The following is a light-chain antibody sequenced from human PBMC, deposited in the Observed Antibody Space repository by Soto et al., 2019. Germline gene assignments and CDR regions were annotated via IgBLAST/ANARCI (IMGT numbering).Light chain of an antibody. J-gene: IGKJ3*01. V-gene: IGKV1-9*01. CDR3: QQLDRYPIFT. CDR1: QGINTY. CDR2: AAS. Sequence: DIQLTQSPSFLSASVGDRVTITCRASQGINTYLAWYQLKPGKAPKLLIYAASTLQSGVPSRFSGSGSGTEFTLTTSSLQPEDFATYYCQQLDRYPIFTFGPGTKVDIK.